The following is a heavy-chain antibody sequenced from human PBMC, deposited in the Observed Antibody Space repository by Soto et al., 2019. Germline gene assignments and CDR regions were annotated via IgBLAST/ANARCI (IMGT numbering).Heavy chain of an antibody. Sequence: GGSLRLSCAASGFTLTTYGMHWVRQAPGKGLEWVAAMSYDGTKEYYADSVKGRFTISRDSSRNTLFLQLNSLRAEDTAVYYCAKGGSAALIAPSGRDNWFDPWGQGTQVTVSS. CDR2: MSYDGTKE. CDR3: AKGGSAALIAPSGRDNWFDP. CDR1: GFTLTTYG. V-gene: IGHV3-30*18. J-gene: IGHJ5*02. D-gene: IGHD6-13*01.